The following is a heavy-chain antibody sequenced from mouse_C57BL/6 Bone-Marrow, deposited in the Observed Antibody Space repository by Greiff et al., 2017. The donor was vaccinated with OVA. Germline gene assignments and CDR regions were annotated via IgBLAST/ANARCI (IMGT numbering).Heavy chain of an antibody. CDR3: ARSGGDY. J-gene: IGHJ2*01. D-gene: IGHD4-1*01. CDR2: ISSGSSTI. V-gene: IGHV5-17*01. Sequence: EVKVVESGGGLVKPGGSLKLSCAASGFTFSDYGMHWVRQAPEKGLEWVAYISSGSSTIYYADTVKGRFTISRDNAKNTLFLQMTSLRSEDTAMYYCARSGGDYWGQGTTLTVSS. CDR1: GFTFSDYG.